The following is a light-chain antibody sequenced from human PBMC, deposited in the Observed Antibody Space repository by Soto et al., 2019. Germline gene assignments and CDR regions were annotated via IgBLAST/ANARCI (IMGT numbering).Light chain of an antibody. CDR2: GAS. CDR1: QSFNNPH. J-gene: IGKJ4*01. Sequence: EIVLTQSPGTLSLSPGEKANLPFRARQSFNNPHLAWYQQKPGQAPRLLIYGASSRATGIPDRFSGSGSGTDFTLTISRLEPEDFAVYYCQHYGSLVLTFGGGTKVEIK. CDR3: QHYGSLVLT. V-gene: IGKV3-20*01.